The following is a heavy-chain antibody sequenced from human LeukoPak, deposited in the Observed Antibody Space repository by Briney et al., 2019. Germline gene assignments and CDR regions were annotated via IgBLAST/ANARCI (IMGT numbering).Heavy chain of an antibody. D-gene: IGHD3-10*01. CDR2: ISSSSSTI. J-gene: IGHJ4*02. CDR1: GFTFSSYS. V-gene: IGHV3-48*01. CDR3: ARGGLLWFGELDY. Sequence: PGGSLRLSCAASGFTFSSYSMNWVRQAPGKGLEWVSYISSSSSTIYYADSVKGRFTISRDNAKNSLYLQMNSLRAEDTAVYYCARGGLLWFGELDYWGQGTLVTVSS.